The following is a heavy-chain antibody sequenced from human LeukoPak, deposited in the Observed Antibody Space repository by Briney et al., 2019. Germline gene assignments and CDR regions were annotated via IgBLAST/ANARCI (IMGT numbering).Heavy chain of an antibody. J-gene: IGHJ4*02. D-gene: IGHD3-10*01. CDR3: AREYGSGSYDY. CDR1: GIRFSGYW. V-gene: IGHV3-74*01. Sequence: PGGSLRLSCAASGIRFSGYWMHWIRQEPGKGLVWVSRINSDGSSTNYADSVKGRFTISRDNAKNMLYLQMNSLRAEDTAVYYCAREYGSGSYDYWGQGTLVTVSS. CDR2: INSDGSST.